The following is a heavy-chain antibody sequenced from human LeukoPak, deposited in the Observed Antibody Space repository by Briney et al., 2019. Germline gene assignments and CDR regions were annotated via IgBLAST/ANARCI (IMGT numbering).Heavy chain of an antibody. D-gene: IGHD3-22*01. CDR2: IYYSGST. CDR1: GGSISSYY. J-gene: IGHJ4*02. CDR3: ASGYYYDSSGYSY. V-gene: IGHV4-59*01. Sequence: PSETLSLTCTVSGGSISSYYWSWIRQPPGKGLDWIGYIYYSGSTNYNPSLKSRVTISVDTSKNQFSLKLSSVTAADTAVYYCASGYYYDSSGYSYWGQGTLVTVSS.